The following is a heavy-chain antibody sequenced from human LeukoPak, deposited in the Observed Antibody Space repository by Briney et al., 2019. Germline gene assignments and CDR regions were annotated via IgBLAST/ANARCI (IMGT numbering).Heavy chain of an antibody. V-gene: IGHV4-31*03. J-gene: IGHJ4*02. CDR2: IYYSGST. D-gene: IGHD5-18*01. Sequence: TSQTLALTCTVSGGSISSGGYYWSWIRQHPGKGLEWIGCIYYSGSTYYNPSLKSRVTISVDTSKNQFSLKLSSVTAADTAVYYCARGAHLRDTAMGFDYWGQGTLVTVSS. CDR3: ARGAHLRDTAMGFDY. CDR1: GGSISSGGYY.